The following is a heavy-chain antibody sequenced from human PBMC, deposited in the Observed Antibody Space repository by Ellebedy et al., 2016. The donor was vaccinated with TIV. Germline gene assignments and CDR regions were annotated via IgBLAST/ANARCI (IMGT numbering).Heavy chain of an antibody. CDR1: GFTFDSFA. Sequence: GESLKISCAASGFTFDSFAMSWVRQPPGKGLEWVSGISGSSGITKYADSVKGRFTISRDNSRNTLYMQMNSLRVEDTAVYYCAKFNGGSFYYFDYWGQGILVTVSA. CDR2: ISGSSGIT. D-gene: IGHD1-26*01. V-gene: IGHV3-23*01. J-gene: IGHJ4*02. CDR3: AKFNGGSFYYFDY.